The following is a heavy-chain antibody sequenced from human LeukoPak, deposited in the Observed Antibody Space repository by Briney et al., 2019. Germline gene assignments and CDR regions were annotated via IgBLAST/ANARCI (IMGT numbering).Heavy chain of an antibody. CDR1: GASISRTTYY. Sequence: SETLSLTCTVSGASISRTTYYWGWFRQPPGKGLEWIATMFYSGYTYYNPSLKSRVTISIDTSENQVSLKLSFVTAADTALYYCAKEPTGDKSFDSWGQGTLVTVSS. CDR3: AKEPTGDKSFDS. V-gene: IGHV4-39*07. CDR2: MFYSGYT. D-gene: IGHD7-27*01. J-gene: IGHJ4*02.